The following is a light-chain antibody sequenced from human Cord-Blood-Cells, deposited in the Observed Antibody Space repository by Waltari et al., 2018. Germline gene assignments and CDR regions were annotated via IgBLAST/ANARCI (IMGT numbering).Light chain of an antibody. CDR2: AAS. V-gene: IGKV1-39*01. J-gene: IGKJ1*01. CDR3: QQSYSTPRT. CDR1: QSISSY. Sequence: DIHMTPSPPSLSASVGDRVTITCRASQSISSYLNWYQQKPGKAPKLLIYAASSLQSGVPSRFSGSGSGTDFTLTISSLQPEDFATYYCQQSYSTPRTFGQGTKVEIK.